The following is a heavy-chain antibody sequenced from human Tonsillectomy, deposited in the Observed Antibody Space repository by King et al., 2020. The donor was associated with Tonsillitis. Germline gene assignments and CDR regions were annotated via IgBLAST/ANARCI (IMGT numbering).Heavy chain of an antibody. CDR1: GGSISSGDYY. V-gene: IGHV4-30-4*01. Sequence: VQLQESGPGLVKPSQTLSLTCTVSGGSISSGDYYWSWIRQPPGKGLEWIGYIYYSGSTYYNPSLKSLVTLSVDTSKNQFSLKLSSVTAADTAMYYCASLCGGDCYSRFDYWGQGTLVTVSS. CDR3: ASLCGGDCYSRFDY. J-gene: IGHJ4*02. D-gene: IGHD2-21*02. CDR2: IYYSGST.